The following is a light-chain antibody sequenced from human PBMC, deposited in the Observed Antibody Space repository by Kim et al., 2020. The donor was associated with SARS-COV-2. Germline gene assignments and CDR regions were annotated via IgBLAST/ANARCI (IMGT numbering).Light chain of an antibody. CDR2: YDS. CDR1: NIGGKS. V-gene: IGLV3-21*04. J-gene: IGLJ3*02. Sequence: SYELTQPPSLSVAPGQTASITCGGNNIGGKSVHWYLQRPGQAPVLVISYDSDRPSGIPERFSGSNSGNTATLTISRVEAGDEADYYCQVWDSSSDHLVFG. CDR3: QVWDSSSDHLV.